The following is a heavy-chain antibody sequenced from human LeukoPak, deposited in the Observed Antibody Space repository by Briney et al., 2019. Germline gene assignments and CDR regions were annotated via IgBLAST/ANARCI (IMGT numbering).Heavy chain of an antibody. V-gene: IGHV3-7*01. CDR3: ARDGERTYTYYYDSSGYYPESY. CDR2: IKQDGSEK. D-gene: IGHD3-22*01. Sequence: GGSLRLSCAASGFTFSSYWMSWVRQAPGKGLEWVANIKQDGSEKYYVDSVKGRFTISRDNAKNSLYLQMNSLRAEDAAVYYCARDGERTYTYYYDSSGYYPESYWGQGTLVTVSS. J-gene: IGHJ4*02. CDR1: GFTFSSYW.